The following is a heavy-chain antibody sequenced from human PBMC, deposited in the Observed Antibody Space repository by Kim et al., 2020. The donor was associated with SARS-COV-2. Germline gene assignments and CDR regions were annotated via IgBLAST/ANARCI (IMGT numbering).Heavy chain of an antibody. CDR2: ISAYNGNT. D-gene: IGHD3-22*01. CDR1: GYTFTSYG. J-gene: IGHJ5*02. CDR3: AREPTKTLVNYYDSSGYYFDP. Sequence: ASVKVSCKASGYTFTSYGISWVRQAPGQGLEWMGWISAYNGNTNYAQKLQGRVTMTTDTSTSTAYMELRSLRSDDTAVYYCAREPTKTLVNYYDSSGYYFDPWGQGTLVTVSS. V-gene: IGHV1-18*01.